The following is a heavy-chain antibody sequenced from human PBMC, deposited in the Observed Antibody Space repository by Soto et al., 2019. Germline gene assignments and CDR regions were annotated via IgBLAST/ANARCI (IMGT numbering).Heavy chain of an antibody. Sequence: ASVKVSCKASGYTFTGYGISWVQQAPGQGLEWMGWISAYNGNTNYAQKLQGRVTMTTDTSTSTAYMELRSLRSDDTAVYYCARGPVYDYVWGSYRSHYYYYGMDVWGQGTTVTVSS. V-gene: IGHV1-18*01. D-gene: IGHD3-16*02. CDR3: ARGPVYDYVWGSYRSHYYYYGMDV. CDR2: ISAYNGNT. J-gene: IGHJ6*02. CDR1: GYTFTGYG.